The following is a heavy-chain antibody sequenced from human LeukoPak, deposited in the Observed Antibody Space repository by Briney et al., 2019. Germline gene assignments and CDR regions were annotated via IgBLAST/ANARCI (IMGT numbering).Heavy chain of an antibody. Sequence: GGSLRLSCAASGFTFSSYWMSWVRKAPGKGLEWVANIKQDGSEKYYVDSVKGRFTISRDNAKNSLYLQMNSLRAEDTAVYYCARDISEPDYDILAGAFDYWGQGTLVTVSS. D-gene: IGHD3-9*01. CDR1: GFTFSSYW. CDR3: ARDISEPDYDILAGAFDY. V-gene: IGHV3-7*01. CDR2: IKQDGSEK. J-gene: IGHJ4*02.